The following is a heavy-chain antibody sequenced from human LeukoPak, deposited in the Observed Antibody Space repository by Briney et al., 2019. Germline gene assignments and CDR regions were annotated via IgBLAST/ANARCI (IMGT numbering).Heavy chain of an antibody. V-gene: IGHV1-46*01. Sequence: GASVKVSCKASGDTFTSYYMHWVRQAPGQGLEWMGIINPSGGSTSYAQKFQGRVTMTRDTSTSTVYMELSSLRSEDTAVYYCATYSSGWYDGDNDAFDIWGQGTMVTVSS. CDR3: ATYSSGWYDGDNDAFDI. CDR2: INPSGGST. J-gene: IGHJ3*02. D-gene: IGHD6-13*01. CDR1: GDTFTSYY.